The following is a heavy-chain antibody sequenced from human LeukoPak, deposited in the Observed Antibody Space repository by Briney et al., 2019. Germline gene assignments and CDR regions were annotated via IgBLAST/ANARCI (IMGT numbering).Heavy chain of an antibody. D-gene: IGHD2-2*02. J-gene: IGHJ3*02. CDR1: GGTFSSYA. CDR2: IIPILGIA. CDR3: ASGVVPAAIDGGAFDI. Sequence: SVKVSCKASGGTFSSYAISWVRQAPGQGLEWMGRIIPILGIANYAQKFQGRVTITADKSTSTAYMELSSLRSEDTAVYYCASGVVPAAIDGGAFDIWGQGTMVTVSS. V-gene: IGHV1-69*04.